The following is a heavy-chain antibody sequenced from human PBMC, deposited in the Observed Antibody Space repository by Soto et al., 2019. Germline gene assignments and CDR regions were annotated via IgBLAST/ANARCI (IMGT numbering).Heavy chain of an antibody. V-gene: IGHV2-70*11. CDR2: IDWDDDK. CDR3: ARIPLPTVQTGPRDAFDI. J-gene: IGHJ3*02. CDR1: GFSLSNARMG. D-gene: IGHD4-17*01. Sequence: GSGPTLVNPTETLTLTCTVSGFSLSNARMGVSWIRQPPGKALDWLARIDWDDDKYYSTSLKTRLTISKDTSKNQVVLTMTNMDPVDTATYYCARIPLPTVQTGPRDAFDIWGQGTMVTVSS.